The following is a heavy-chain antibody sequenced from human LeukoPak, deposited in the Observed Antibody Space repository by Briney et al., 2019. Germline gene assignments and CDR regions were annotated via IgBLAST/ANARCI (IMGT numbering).Heavy chain of an antibody. V-gene: IGHV4-31*03. CDR2: INHSGST. CDR1: GGSIRSGGYY. D-gene: IGHD3-22*01. Sequence: PSETLSLTCTVSGGSIRSGGYYCTWIRQHPGKGLEWIGYINHSGSTYYNPSLESRVTISVDTSRNQFSLKLNSVTAADTAVYYCAIDRSGYYHFDYWGQGTLVTVSS. J-gene: IGHJ4*02. CDR3: AIDRSGYYHFDY.